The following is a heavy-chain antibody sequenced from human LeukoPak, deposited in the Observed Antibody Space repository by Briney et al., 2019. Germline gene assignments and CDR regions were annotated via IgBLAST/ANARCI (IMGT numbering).Heavy chain of an antibody. CDR2: ICYSGST. J-gene: IGHJ4*02. V-gene: IGHV4-59*01. CDR1: GGSISSYY. Sequence: SDTLSLTCTVSGGSISSYYWSWIRQPPGKGLEWIGYICYSGSTNYNPSLKSRVTISVDTSKNQFSLKLSSVTAADTAVYYCARDRGDGGKFDYWGQGTLVTVSS. CDR3: ARDRGDGGKFDY. D-gene: IGHD4-23*01.